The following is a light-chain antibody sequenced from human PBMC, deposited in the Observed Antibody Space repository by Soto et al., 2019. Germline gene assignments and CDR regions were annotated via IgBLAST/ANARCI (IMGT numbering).Light chain of an antibody. J-gene: IGLJ3*02. CDR1: SGSVSTSYY. CDR2: STN. CDR3: VLYMGSGSWV. V-gene: IGLV8-61*01. Sequence: QTVVTQEPSFSVSPGRTVTLTCGLSSGSVSTSYYPSWYQQTPGQAPRTLIYSTNTRSSGVPDRFSGSILGNKAVLSITGAQADDESDYYCVLYMGSGSWVFGGGTKVTVL.